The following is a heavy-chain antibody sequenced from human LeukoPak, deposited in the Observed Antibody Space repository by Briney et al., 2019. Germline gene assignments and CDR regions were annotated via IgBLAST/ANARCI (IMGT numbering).Heavy chain of an antibody. CDR2: IYYSGST. CDR1: GYSIRSGYY. CDR3: ARVMSGYSYGYPDF. J-gene: IGHJ4*02. V-gene: IGHV4-61*01. Sequence: SETLSLTCTVSGYSIRSGYYWGWIRQPPGKGLEWIGYIYYSGSTNYNPSLKSRVTISVDTSKNQFSLKLSSVTAADTAVYYCARVMSGYSYGYPDFWGQGTLVTVSS. D-gene: IGHD5-18*01.